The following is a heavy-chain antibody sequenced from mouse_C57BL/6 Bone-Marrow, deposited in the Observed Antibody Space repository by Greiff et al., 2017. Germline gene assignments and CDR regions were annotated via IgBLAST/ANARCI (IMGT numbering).Heavy chain of an antibody. CDR2: ISSGGSYT. Sequence: EVMLVESGGDLVKPGGSLKLSCAASGFTFSSYGMSWVRQTPDKRLEWVATISSGGSYTYYPDSVKGRFTISRDNAKNTLYLQMSSLKSEDTAMYYCARHETGRAPYYFDYWGQGTTLTVSS. CDR3: ARHETGRAPYYFDY. CDR1: GFTFSSYG. V-gene: IGHV5-6*01. J-gene: IGHJ2*01. D-gene: IGHD4-1*01.